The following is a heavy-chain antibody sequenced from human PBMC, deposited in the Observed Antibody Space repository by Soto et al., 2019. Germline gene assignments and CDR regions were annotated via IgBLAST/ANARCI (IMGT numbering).Heavy chain of an antibody. Sequence: GGSLRLSCAASGFTFSSYGMDWVRQAPGKGLEWVSYISSSSSTIYYADSVKGRFTISRDNAKNSLYLQMNSLRAEDTAVYYCARGGSSQTYYYYMDVWRKGTTVTVSS. CDR1: GFTFSSYG. CDR2: ISSSSSTI. J-gene: IGHJ6*03. D-gene: IGHD6-6*01. V-gene: IGHV3-48*01. CDR3: ARGGSSQTYYYYMDV.